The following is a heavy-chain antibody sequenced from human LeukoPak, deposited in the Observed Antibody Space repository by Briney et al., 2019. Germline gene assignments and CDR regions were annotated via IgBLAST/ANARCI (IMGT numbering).Heavy chain of an antibody. Sequence: PSETLSLTCTVSGGSISSSSYYWGWIRQPPGQGLEWIGSIYYSGSTYYNPSLKSRVTISVDTSKNQFSLKLSSVTAADTAVYYCARLPLYDFWSGYYNGPHSTEIDYWGQGTLVTVSS. J-gene: IGHJ4*02. V-gene: IGHV4-39*01. CDR2: IYYSGST. D-gene: IGHD3-3*01. CDR1: GGSISSSSYY. CDR3: ARLPLYDFWSGYYNGPHSTEIDY.